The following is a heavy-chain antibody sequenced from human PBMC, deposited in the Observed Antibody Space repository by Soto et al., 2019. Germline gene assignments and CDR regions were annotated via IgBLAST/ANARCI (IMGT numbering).Heavy chain of an antibody. CDR3: TTAVAWWYEDYGEMVDY. J-gene: IGHJ4*02. CDR1: GFTFSNAW. Sequence: TGGSLRLSCAASGFTFSNAWMSWVRQAPGKGLEWVGRIKSKTDGGTTDYAAPVKGRFTISRDDSKNTLYLQMNSLKTEDTAVYYCTTAVAWWYEDYGEMVDYWGQGTLVTVSS. V-gene: IGHV3-15*01. D-gene: IGHD2-15*01. CDR2: IKSKTDGGTT.